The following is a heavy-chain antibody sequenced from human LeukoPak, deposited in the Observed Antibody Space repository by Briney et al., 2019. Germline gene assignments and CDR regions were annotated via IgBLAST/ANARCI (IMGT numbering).Heavy chain of an antibody. V-gene: IGHV3-23*01. J-gene: IGHJ6*02. D-gene: IGHD3-10*01. CDR3: GKRELWHGSGEDA. Sequence: PGGSLRLSCAASGFTFNNYAMSWFRQTPGKGLEWVSAISGSGDRTYYAESVKGRFSISRDNSKNTLYLQMHSLRAEDTAVYYCGKRELWHGSGEDAWGQGTTGTVSS. CDR1: GFTFNNYA. CDR2: ISGSGDRT.